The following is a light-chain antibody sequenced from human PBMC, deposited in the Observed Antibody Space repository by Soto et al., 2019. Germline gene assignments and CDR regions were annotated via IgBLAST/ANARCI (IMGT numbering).Light chain of an antibody. V-gene: IGLV6-57*04. CDR1: SGSIGSNY. CDR3: QSYDSSSVV. CDR2: EDK. Sequence: NFMLTPPHSVSESPGKTVTISCTRSSGSIGSNYVQWYQQRPGSAPTTVIYEDKQRPSGVPDRFSGSTDGSSNSASLTISGLQTEDEADYYCQSYDSSSVVFGGGTKLPVL. J-gene: IGLJ2*01.